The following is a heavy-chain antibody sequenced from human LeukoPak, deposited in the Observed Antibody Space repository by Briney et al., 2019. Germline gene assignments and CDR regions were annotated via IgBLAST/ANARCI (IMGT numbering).Heavy chain of an antibody. CDR1: GGSISSYY. Sequence: SETLSLACTVSGGSISSYYWSWIRQPPGKGLEWIGYIYDSGSTNYNPSLKSRVTISVDTSKNQFSLKLSSVTAADTAVYYCARDRYIYGSDDRWFDPWGQGTMVTVSS. CDR3: ARDRYIYGSDDRWFDP. D-gene: IGHD5-18*01. J-gene: IGHJ3*01. V-gene: IGHV4-59*12. CDR2: IYDSGST.